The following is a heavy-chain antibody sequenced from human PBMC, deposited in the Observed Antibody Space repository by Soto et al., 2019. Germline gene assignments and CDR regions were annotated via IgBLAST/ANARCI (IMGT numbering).Heavy chain of an antibody. CDR1: RVTFNIWA. J-gene: IGHJ4*02. CDR3: AKEGSSGCYYFGY. Sequence: PACCPRLSSASSRVTFNIWAIDVVLQTTGKGLEWVSTISGSGGSAYYADSVKGRFTISKDNSKNTLYLQMNSLRAEDTAVYFCAKEGSSGCYYFGYRGQGLLGTVSS. D-gene: IGHD6-19*01. CDR2: ISGSGGSA. V-gene: IGHV3-23*01.